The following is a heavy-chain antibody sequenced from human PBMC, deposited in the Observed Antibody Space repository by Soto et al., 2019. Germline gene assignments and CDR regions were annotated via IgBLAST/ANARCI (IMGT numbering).Heavy chain of an antibody. V-gene: IGHV1-3*01. J-gene: IGHJ5*02. CDR2: INAGNGNT. CDR3: ARDYYGSGSYSFNWFDP. D-gene: IGHD3-10*01. Sequence: QVQLVQSGAEVKKPGASVKVSCKASGYTFTSYAMHWVRQAPGQRLEWMGWINAGNGNTKYSQKFQGRVTITRDTSASTAYMELSSLRSEDTAVYYCARDYYGSGSYSFNWFDPWGQGTLVTVSS. CDR1: GYTFTSYA.